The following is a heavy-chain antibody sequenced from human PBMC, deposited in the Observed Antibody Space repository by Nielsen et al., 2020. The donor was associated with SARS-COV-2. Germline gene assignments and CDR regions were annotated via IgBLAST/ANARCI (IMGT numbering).Heavy chain of an antibody. CDR1: GFTFSSYG. CDR3: AKDRYGPHY. CDR2: ISYDERNK. Sequence: GGSLRLSCAASGFTFSSYGMHWVRQAPGKGLEWVEVISYDERNKYYADSVKGRFTISRDNSKNTLYLQMNSLRAEDTAVYYCAKDRYGPHYWGQGTLVTVSS. J-gene: IGHJ4*02. D-gene: IGHD5-18*01. V-gene: IGHV3-30*18.